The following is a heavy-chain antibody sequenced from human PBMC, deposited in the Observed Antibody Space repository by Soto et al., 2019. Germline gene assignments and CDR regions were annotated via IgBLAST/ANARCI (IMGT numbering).Heavy chain of an antibody. CDR3: ARGDCVGGTCYSLAGSFYYYMGD. CDR2: INSDGSVS. V-gene: IGHV3-74*02. Sequence: EVQLVESGGGLVQPGGSLRLSCAASGFTFSNYWMYWVRQAPGKGLEWVSRINSDGSVSSHADSVKGRLTISRDNVKNTRYQHMDSLRSDDTAVDYCARGDCVGGTCYSLAGSFYYYMGDWGKGTTVTVFS. CDR1: GFTFSNYW. D-gene: IGHD2-15*01. J-gene: IGHJ6*03.